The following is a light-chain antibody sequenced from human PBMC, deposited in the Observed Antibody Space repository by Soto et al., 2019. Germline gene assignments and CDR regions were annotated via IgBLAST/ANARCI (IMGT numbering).Light chain of an antibody. CDR3: SSYRSSTTTVL. V-gene: IGLV2-14*03. Sequence: QSALTQPASVSGSPGQWITISCTGTSSDVGGYNYVSWYQQHPGKAPKLMIYDVSYRPSGISNRFSGSKSGNTASLTISGLQADDEADYYCSSYRSSTTTVLFGGGTKLTVL. J-gene: IGLJ2*01. CDR2: DVS. CDR1: SSDVGGYNY.